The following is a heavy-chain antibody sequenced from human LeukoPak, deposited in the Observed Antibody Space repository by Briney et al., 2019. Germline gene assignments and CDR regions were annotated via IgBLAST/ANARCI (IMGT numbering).Heavy chain of an antibody. D-gene: IGHD3-9*01. CDR3: AKPNYDILTGYYKG. J-gene: IGHJ4*02. V-gene: IGHV3-23*01. CDR2: ISGSGGST. CDR1: GFTFSSYA. Sequence: GGSLRLSCAASGFTFSSYAMSWVSQAPGKWMEWVSAISGSGGSTYYADSVKGRFTISRDNSKDTLYLQMNSLRAEDTAVYYCAKPNYDILTGYYKGWGQGTLVTVSP.